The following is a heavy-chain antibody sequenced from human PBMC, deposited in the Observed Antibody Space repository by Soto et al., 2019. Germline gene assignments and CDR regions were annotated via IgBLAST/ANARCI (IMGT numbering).Heavy chain of an antibody. D-gene: IGHD3-10*01. Sequence: PSQTLSLTCVISGDSVSSNSAAWIWIRQSPSRGLEWLGRTYYRSKWYNDYAVSVKSRITFYPDTSRNQFSLHLDSVIPEDTAVYYCAGITSFRGMDVCGQGTPVTVSS. V-gene: IGHV6-1*01. CDR1: GDSVSSNSAA. CDR2: TYYRSKWYN. CDR3: AGITSFRGMDV. J-gene: IGHJ6*02.